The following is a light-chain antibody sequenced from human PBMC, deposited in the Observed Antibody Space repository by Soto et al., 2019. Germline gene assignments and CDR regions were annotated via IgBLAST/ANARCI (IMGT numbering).Light chain of an antibody. Sequence: EIVLTQSPAILSVSPGERATLSCRASENIESSLGWYQQKPGQAPRLVIYDASNRISGFPARFGGSGSETDVTLTISSLESEDFAVYYCQHRGDWPLAFCRGTKLEIK. CDR3: QHRGDWPLA. CDR1: ENIESS. CDR2: DAS. J-gene: IGKJ2*01. V-gene: IGKV3-11*01.